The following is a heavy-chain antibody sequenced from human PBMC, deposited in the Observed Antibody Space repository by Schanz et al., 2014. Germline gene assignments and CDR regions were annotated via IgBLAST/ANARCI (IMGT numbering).Heavy chain of an antibody. CDR1: EFTFSSYK. Sequence: EVQLVESGGGLVKPGGSLRLSCEASEFTFSSYKMNWVRQAPGKGLEWVSSISSSGSYIHYADSVEGRFTISRDNSRNTLYLQMNSLRTEDTAVYYCASPSGYSDYGTYFDFRGQGTLVTVSS. CDR2: ISSSGSYI. CDR3: ASPSGYSDYGTYFDF. D-gene: IGHD5-12*01. J-gene: IGHJ4*02. V-gene: IGHV3-21*01.